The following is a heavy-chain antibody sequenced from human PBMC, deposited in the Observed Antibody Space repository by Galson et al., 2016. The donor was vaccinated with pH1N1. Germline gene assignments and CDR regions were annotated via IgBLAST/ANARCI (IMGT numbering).Heavy chain of an antibody. CDR2: ISGTGDRT. CDR1: GFTFDKYG. CDR3: AKDWGWQLDPSPFDY. J-gene: IGHJ4*02. Sequence: SLRLSCAASGFTFDKYGVSWVRQAPGKGLEWVSIISGTGDRTYYAGSVKGRFTISRDNSKNTLYLQMNSLRAEDTAIYYCAKDWGWQLDPSPFDYWGQGTLVTVSS. D-gene: IGHD4-23*01. V-gene: IGHV3-23*01.